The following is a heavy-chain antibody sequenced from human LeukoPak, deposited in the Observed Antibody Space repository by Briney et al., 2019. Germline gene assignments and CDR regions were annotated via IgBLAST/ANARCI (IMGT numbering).Heavy chain of an antibody. CDR1: GGSFSNYY. J-gene: IGHJ4*02. CDR3: ARGLEDRISIFGVVKFYYFDL. D-gene: IGHD3-3*01. Sequence: KPSETLSLTCAVYGGSFSNYYWTWIRQPPGKGLEWIGEIDHSGSSHYNPSLKSRVTISVDTSKNQLSLKLSSVTAADTAVYYCARGLEDRISIFGVVKFYYFDLSGQGTLVTVSS. V-gene: IGHV4-34*01. CDR2: IDHSGSS.